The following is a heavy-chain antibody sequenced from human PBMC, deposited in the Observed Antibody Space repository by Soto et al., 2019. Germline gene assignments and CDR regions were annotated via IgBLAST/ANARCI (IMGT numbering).Heavy chain of an antibody. CDR3: GRVSSWYGGAVPDDY. D-gene: IGHD6-13*01. J-gene: IGHJ4*02. CDR1: GGSISSGDYY. V-gene: IGHV4-30-4*01. CDR2: IYYSGSP. Sequence: QVQLQESGPGLVKPSQTLSLTCTVSGGSISSGDYYWSWIRHPPGKGLEWIGYIYYSGSPYYNPTLKRRVTIAVDTSKKQLSLKLRSVTAADTAVYYCGRVSSWYGGAVPDDYWGQGTLVTVSS.